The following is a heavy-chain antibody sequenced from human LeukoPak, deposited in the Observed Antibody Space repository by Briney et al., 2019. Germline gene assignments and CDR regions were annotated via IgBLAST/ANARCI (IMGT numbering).Heavy chain of an antibody. CDR3: ARDLRSDYYDSSGYPVDY. J-gene: IGHJ4*02. CDR1: GFTFSSYS. Sequence: PGGSLRLSCSASGFTFSSYSMNWVRQAPGKGLEWVSYISSSSSTIYYADSVKGRFTISRDNAKNSLYLQMKSLRAEDTAVYYCARDLRSDYYDSSGYPVDYWGQGTLVTVSS. D-gene: IGHD3-22*01. CDR2: ISSSSSTI. V-gene: IGHV3-48*01.